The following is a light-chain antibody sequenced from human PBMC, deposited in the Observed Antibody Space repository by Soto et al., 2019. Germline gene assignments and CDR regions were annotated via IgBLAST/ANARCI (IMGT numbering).Light chain of an antibody. CDR2: EAS. J-gene: IGKJ1*01. CDR1: QSISGS. Sequence: DIQMTQSPSTLSASVGDRVTITCRASQSISGSLAWYQQKPGKAPKLLIYEASNLKSGVPSRFSGSGSGTEYTLTISSLQPDDSGSYYCQQYNGYWTLGQGTRVEIK. CDR3: QQYNGYWT. V-gene: IGKV1-5*03.